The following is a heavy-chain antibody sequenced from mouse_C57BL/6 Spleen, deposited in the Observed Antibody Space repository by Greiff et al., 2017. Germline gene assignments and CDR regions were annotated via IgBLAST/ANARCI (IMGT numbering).Heavy chain of an antibody. CDR2: IYPGSGST. Sequence: QVQLQQPGAELVKPGASVQMSCKASGYTFTIYWITWVKLRPGQVLAWIGDIYPGSGSTNYNEKFKSKATLTVDTSSSTAYMQLSSLTSEDSAVYYCARGGIYYGNYDYWGQGTTLTVSS. V-gene: IGHV1-55*01. CDR3: ARGGIYYGNYDY. CDR1: GYTFTIYW. D-gene: IGHD2-1*01. J-gene: IGHJ2*01.